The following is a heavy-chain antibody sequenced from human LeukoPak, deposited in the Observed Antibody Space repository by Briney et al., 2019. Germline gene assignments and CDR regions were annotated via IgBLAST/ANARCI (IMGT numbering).Heavy chain of an antibody. V-gene: IGHV4-59*01. CDR3: AREGVTHNWFDP. D-gene: IGHD4-23*01. J-gene: IGHJ5*02. CDR1: GGSISTYY. CDR2: IYYSGST. Sequence: SVTLSLTCTVSGGSISTYYWSWIRQPPGKGLEWIGYIYYSGSTNYKPSLKSRVTMSVDTSKNQFSLKLSSVTAADTAVYYCAREGVTHNWFDPWGQGTLVTVSP.